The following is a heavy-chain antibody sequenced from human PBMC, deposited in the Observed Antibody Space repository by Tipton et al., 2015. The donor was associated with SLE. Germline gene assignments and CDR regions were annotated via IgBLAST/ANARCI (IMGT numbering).Heavy chain of an antibody. J-gene: IGHJ3*02. V-gene: IGHV4-34*01. D-gene: IGHD3-22*01. CDR3: ARGPSRIVVENAFDI. CDR1: GGSFRGYY. CDR2: INHSGST. Sequence: LSCAVYGGSFRGYYWRWIRQPPGKGLEWFGEINHSGSTNYNPSLKSRVTISVDTSQNQFSLKLSSVTAADTAVYYCARGPSRIVVENAFDIWGQGTMVTGAS.